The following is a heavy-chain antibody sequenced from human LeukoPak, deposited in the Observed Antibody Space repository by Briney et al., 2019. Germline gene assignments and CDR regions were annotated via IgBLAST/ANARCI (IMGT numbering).Heavy chain of an antibody. D-gene: IGHD6-25*01. CDR3: VRLNVRGDPLLP. CDR2: INSNSGET. V-gene: IGHV1-2*02. J-gene: IGHJ5*02. CDR1: GYTFTGYF. Sequence: ASVKVSCKASGYTFTGYFMHWVRQAPGQGLEWLGWINSNSGETNYAQRFHARVTMNRDTSINTAYIDLTGLRSDDAAVYYCVRLNVRGDPLLPWGQGTLVTVSS.